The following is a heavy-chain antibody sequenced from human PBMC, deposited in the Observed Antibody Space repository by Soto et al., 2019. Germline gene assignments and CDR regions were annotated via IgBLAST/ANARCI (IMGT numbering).Heavy chain of an antibody. D-gene: IGHD1-26*01. V-gene: IGHV3-21*01. CDR2: ISSSSSYI. J-gene: IGHJ4*02. CDR3: ARGSRDIVGDTTYFDY. CDR1: GFTFSSYS. Sequence: GGSLRLSCAASGFTFSSYSMNWVRQAPGKGLEWVSSISSSSSYIYYADSVKGRFTISRDNAKNSLYLQMNSLRAEDTAVYYCARGSRDIVGDTTYFDYWGQGTLVTVSS.